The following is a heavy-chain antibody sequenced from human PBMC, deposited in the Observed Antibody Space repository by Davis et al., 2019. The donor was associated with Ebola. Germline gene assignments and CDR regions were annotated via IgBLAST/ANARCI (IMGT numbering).Heavy chain of an antibody. D-gene: IGHD1-26*01. J-gene: IGHJ6*02. CDR3: ARDRSGSYAYYYGMDV. CDR2: ISSSGSTI. CDR1: GFTFSSYE. Sequence: GSLKISCAASGFTFSSYEMNWVRQAPGKGLEWVSYISSSGSTIYYADSVKGRFTISRDNAKNSLYLQMNSLRAEDTAVYYCARDRSGSYAYYYGMDVWGQGTTVTVSS. V-gene: IGHV3-48*03.